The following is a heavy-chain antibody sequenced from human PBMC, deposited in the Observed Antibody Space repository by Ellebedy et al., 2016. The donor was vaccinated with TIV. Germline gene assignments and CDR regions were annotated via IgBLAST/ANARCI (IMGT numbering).Heavy chain of an antibody. V-gene: IGHV1-18*01. D-gene: IGHD7-27*01. CDR2: ISTYNGDT. CDR3: VHTGDRGI. Sequence: AASVTVSCKASGYTFTNYGLSWVRQAPGQGLEWMGWISTYNGDTKYAQTLQGRVAMTTDTSTNTAYMELRSLRSDDTAVYYCVHTGDRGIWGQGTMVTVSS. CDR1: GYTFTNYG. J-gene: IGHJ3*02.